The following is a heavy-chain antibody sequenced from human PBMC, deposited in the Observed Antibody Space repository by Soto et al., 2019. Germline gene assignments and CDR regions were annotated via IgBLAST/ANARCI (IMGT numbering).Heavy chain of an antibody. Sequence: QVQLVQSGTEVKKPGSSVKVSCKASGGTFSSSLFSWVRHAPGQRLEWLGRLIPDIDIPHYAQSLQGKVTITADKATITVYMELRSLRSEDTAVYYCVTEAGTNGGVGYWGQGTLVTVS. CDR3: VTEAGTNGGVGY. V-gene: IGHV1-69*02. J-gene: IGHJ4*02. D-gene: IGHD6-19*01. CDR1: GGTFSSSL. CDR2: LIPDIDIP.